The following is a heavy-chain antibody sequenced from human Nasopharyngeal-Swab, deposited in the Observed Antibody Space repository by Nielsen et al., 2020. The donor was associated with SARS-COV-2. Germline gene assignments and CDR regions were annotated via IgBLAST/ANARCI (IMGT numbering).Heavy chain of an antibody. CDR3: ARGFIQLLHPYYYYYMDV. CDR2: IIPIFGTA. CDR1: VGTFSSYA. V-gene: IGHV1-69*13. J-gene: IGHJ6*03. D-gene: IGHD2-2*01. Sequence: SVKVSCNASVGTFSSYAISWVRQAPGQGLEWMGGIIPIFGTANYAQKFQGRVTITADESTSTAYMELSSLRSEDTAVYYCARGFIQLLHPYYYYYMDVWGKGTTVTVSS.